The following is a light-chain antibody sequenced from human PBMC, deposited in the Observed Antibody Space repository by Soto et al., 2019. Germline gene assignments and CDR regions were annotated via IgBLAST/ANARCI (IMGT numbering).Light chain of an antibody. CDR1: QSVSSSY. Sequence: EIVMTQSTATLSVSPGERATLSCRASQSVSSSYLAWYQQKPGQAPRLLIYGASSRATGIPDRFSGSGSGTDFTLTISRLEPEDFAVYYCQQYGSSPTFGQGTRLEIK. CDR3: QQYGSSPT. J-gene: IGKJ5*01. V-gene: IGKV3-20*01. CDR2: GAS.